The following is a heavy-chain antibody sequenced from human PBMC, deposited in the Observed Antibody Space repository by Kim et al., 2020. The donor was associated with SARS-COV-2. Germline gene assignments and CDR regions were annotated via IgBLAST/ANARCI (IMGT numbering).Heavy chain of an antibody. J-gene: IGHJ5*02. D-gene: IGHD2-21*01. V-gene: IGHV1-18*01. CDR2: ISAYNGNT. CDR1: GYTFTSYD. Sequence: ASVKFSCKASGYTFTSYDISWVRQAPGQGLEWMGWISAYNGNTNYAQKLQGRVTMTTDTSTSTAYMELRSLRSDDTAVYYCARDSLGRMGDKSESWGQGTLVTVSS. CDR3: ARDSLGRMGDKSES.